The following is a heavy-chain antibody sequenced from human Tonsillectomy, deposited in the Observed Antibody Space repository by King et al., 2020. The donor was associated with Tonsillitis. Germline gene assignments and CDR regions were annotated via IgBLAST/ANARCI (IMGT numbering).Heavy chain of an antibody. CDR2: IYTSGST. V-gene: IGHV4-4*07. Sequence: VQLQESGPGLVKPSETMSLTCTVSGGSISSYYWSWIQQPAGKGLEWIGRIYTSGSTNYNPSLKSRVTMPVDTSKNQFSLKRSSVTAAETAVYYCARDYDFWSGYYLDYWGQGTLVTVSS. J-gene: IGHJ4*02. CDR3: ARDYDFWSGYYLDY. D-gene: IGHD3-3*01. CDR1: GGSISSYY.